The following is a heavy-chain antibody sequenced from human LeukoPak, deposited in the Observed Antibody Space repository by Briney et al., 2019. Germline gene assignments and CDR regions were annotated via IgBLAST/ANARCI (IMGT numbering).Heavy chain of an antibody. CDR3: ARELDCSSTSCYSGYYYYGMDV. Sequence: GGSLRLSCAASGFTFSSYSMSWVRQAPGKGLEWVSSISSSSSYIYYADSVKGRFTISRDNAKNSLYLQMNSLRAEDTAVYYCARELDCSSTSCYSGYYYYGMDVWGQGTAVTVSS. CDR2: ISSSSSYI. CDR1: GFTFSSYS. J-gene: IGHJ6*02. D-gene: IGHD2-2*02. V-gene: IGHV3-21*01.